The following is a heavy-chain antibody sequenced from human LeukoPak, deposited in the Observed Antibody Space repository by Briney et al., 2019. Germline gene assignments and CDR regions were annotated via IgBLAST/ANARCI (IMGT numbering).Heavy chain of an antibody. J-gene: IGHJ4*02. CDR3: ARGADHGGSYYPD. CDR1: GFRFSYSW. D-gene: IGHD3-10*01. Sequence: GGSLRLSCAASGFRFSYSWMYWVRQGPGKGPVWVSRMKTDGSTIEYADSVKGRFTISRDNAKNTLFLQMSSLRVEDTAVYYCARGADHGGSYYPDWGQGTRVTVSS. CDR2: MKTDGSTI. V-gene: IGHV3-74*01.